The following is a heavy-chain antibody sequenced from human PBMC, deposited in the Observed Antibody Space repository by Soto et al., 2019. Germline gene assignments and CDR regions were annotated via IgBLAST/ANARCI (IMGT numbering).Heavy chain of an antibody. CDR1: GFSLSTSGVG. Sequence: QITLKESGPTLVKPTQTLTLTCTFSGFSLSTSGVGVGWIRQPPGKALEWLALIYWDDDKRYHPSLKSRLTITKDLSKNQVVLTMTNMDPVATATYYCTRVMTTVTKEWGQGTLVTVSS. V-gene: IGHV2-5*02. CDR2: IYWDDDK. D-gene: IGHD4-17*01. CDR3: TRVMTTVTKE. J-gene: IGHJ4*02.